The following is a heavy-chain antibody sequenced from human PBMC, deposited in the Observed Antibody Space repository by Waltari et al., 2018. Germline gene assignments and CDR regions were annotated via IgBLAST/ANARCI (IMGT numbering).Heavy chain of an antibody. CDR1: GYTFTGYY. Sequence: QVQLVQSGAEVKKPGASVKVSCKASGYTFTGYYFHWVRQAPGQGLEWMGGINPNTADTTYSQEVQGRVTLTRYTSISTAYMELTSLRSEDTAVYYCARDWGYYSDTSGYPSNWFGPWGQGTLVTVSS. CDR2: INPNTADT. D-gene: IGHD3-22*01. J-gene: IGHJ5*02. V-gene: IGHV1-2*02. CDR3: ARDWGYYSDTSGYPSNWFGP.